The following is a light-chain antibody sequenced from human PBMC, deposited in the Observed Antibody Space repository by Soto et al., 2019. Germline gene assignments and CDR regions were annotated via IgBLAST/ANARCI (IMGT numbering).Light chain of an antibody. V-gene: IGKV1-5*01. Sequence: DIQMTQSPSTLSASVGDRVTITCRASQSISRWSAWYQQKPGKAPKLLIYDASSLESGVPSRFSGSGSGTEFTLTISSLQPDDFASYYCQQYNSYSQAFGQGTKVDIK. CDR3: QQYNSYSQA. CDR2: DAS. CDR1: QSISRW. J-gene: IGKJ1*01.